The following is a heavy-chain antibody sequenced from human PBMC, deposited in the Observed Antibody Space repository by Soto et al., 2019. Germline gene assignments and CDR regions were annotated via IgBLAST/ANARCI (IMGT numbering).Heavy chain of an antibody. Sequence: PGGSLRISCAACGVTVSSYAMTGVRQDPGKGLEWVAGVTGSGANTNYADSVQGRFTLSRDNSKNTLYLQINRLRAEDTAVYYCAKATTSSYTHFYYYYMDLWGKGTTVTVSS. CDR3: AKATTSSYTHFYYYYMDL. D-gene: IGHD6-6*01. J-gene: IGHJ6*03. V-gene: IGHV3-23*01. CDR1: GVTVSSYA. CDR2: VTGSGANT.